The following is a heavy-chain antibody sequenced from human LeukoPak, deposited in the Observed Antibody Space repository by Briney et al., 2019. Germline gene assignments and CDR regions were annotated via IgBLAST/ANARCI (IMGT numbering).Heavy chain of an antibody. D-gene: IGHD2-8*01. CDR2: IRYDGTNK. J-gene: IGHJ6*03. Sequence: PGGSLRLSCAASGFAFTIYAFHWVRQAPGKGLEWVTFIRYDGTNKDYADSVKGRFIISRDNSKNTVYLQINSLRAEDTAVYYCAKDGRWMLSGYYMDVWGKGTTVTISS. CDR1: GFAFTIYA. CDR3: AKDGRWMLSGYYMDV. V-gene: IGHV3-30*02.